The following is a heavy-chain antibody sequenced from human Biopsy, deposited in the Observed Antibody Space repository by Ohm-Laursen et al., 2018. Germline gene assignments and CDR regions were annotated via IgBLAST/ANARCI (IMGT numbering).Heavy chain of an antibody. CDR1: GVTFDTYA. Sequence: FSVKVSCKASGVTFDTYAFGWVRQAPGQGLEWMGGRIPYFNTIYYARNFQDRAVITADRSARTTDMQLSGLRPDDTAVYYCVGGQRGPPIGVTVPGDAFDLWGPGTMVTVSP. CDR3: VGGQRGPPIGVTVPGDAFDL. J-gene: IGHJ3*01. D-gene: IGHD2/OR15-2a*01. CDR2: RIPYFNTI. V-gene: IGHV1-69*01.